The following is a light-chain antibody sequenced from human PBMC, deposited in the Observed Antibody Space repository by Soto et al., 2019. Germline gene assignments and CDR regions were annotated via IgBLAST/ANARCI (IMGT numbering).Light chain of an antibody. Sequence: EIVLTQSPGTLSLSPGERANLSCRASQSVSSSHLAWYQQKPGQAPRLLIYGASNRATGIPDRFSGSGSGADFTLTINRLEPEDFAVYYCQQYGSSLLTFGGGTKVDIK. CDR1: QSVSSSH. J-gene: IGKJ4*01. V-gene: IGKV3-20*01. CDR3: QQYGSSLLT. CDR2: GAS.